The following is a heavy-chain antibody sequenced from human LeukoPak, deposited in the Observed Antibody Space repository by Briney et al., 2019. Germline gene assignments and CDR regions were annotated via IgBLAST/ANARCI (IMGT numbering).Heavy chain of an antibody. V-gene: IGHV1-58*01. Sequence: SVKVSCKASGFTFTSSAVQWVRQARGQRLEWIGWIVVGSSNTNYAQKFQERVTITRDMSTSTAYMELSSLRSEDTAVYYCAARGVVEARAFDIWGQGTMVTVSS. CDR1: GFTFTSSA. D-gene: IGHD2-15*01. J-gene: IGHJ3*02. CDR2: IVVGSSNT. CDR3: AARGVVEARAFDI.